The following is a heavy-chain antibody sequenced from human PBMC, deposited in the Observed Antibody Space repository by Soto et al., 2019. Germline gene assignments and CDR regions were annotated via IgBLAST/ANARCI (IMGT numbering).Heavy chain of an antibody. CDR1: GDSVSSNSAA. D-gene: IGHD2-21*02. CDR3: ARAYCGGDCYSRAEYFQH. Sequence: KQSQTLSLTCAISGDSVSSNSAAWNWIRQSPSRGLEWLGRTYYRSKWYNDYAVSVKSRITINPDTSKNQFSLQLNSVTPEDTAVYYCARAYCGGDCYSRAEYFQHWGQGTLVTVSS. J-gene: IGHJ1*01. V-gene: IGHV6-1*01. CDR2: TYYRSKWYN.